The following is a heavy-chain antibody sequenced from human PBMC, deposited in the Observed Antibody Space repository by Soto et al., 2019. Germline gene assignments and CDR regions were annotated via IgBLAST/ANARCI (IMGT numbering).Heavy chain of an antibody. CDR1: GYTFTSYA. D-gene: IGHD1-26*01. CDR2: INAGNGNT. J-gene: IGHJ4*02. V-gene: IGHV1-3*01. CDR3: AGDSGSYYDFDY. Sequence: ASVKVSCKASGYTFTSYAMHWVRQAPGQRLEWMGWINAGNGNTKYSQKFQGRVTITRDTSASTAYMELSSLRSEDTAVYYCAGDSGSYYDFDYWGQGTLVTVSS.